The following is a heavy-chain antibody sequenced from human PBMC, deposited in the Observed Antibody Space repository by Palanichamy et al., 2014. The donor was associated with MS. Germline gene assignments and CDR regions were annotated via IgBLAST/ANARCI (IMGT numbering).Heavy chain of an antibody. Sequence: QVQLVQSGPEVRKPGASVKVSCKPSGYTFNTYGFSWVRQAPGQGLEWMGWINPYTGNTEYAPKFQGRVTMTTDASTSTAYMELRSLRSDDTAFYYCTRDSLAPGPSPGTMIEVAIGGAFDIWGQGTMVTVSS. J-gene: IGHJ3*02. CDR1: GYTFNTYG. CDR2: INPYTGNT. D-gene: IGHD3-22*01. CDR3: TRDSLAPGPSPGTMIEVAIGGAFDI. V-gene: IGHV1-18*01.